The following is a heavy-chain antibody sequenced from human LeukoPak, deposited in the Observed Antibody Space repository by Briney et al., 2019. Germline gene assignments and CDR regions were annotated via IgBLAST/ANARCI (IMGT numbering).Heavy chain of an antibody. J-gene: IGHJ6*03. CDR3: ARDVVVAYYYYMDV. Sequence: SETLSLTCTVSGGSISSYYWGWLRQPPGKGLEWFAYMYYSGGTNYNLSLKSRVAISIDTSKNQFSLKLSSVTAADTAVYYCARDVVVAYYYYMDVWGKGTTVTVSS. CDR1: GGSISSYY. D-gene: IGHD3-22*01. CDR2: MYYSGGT. V-gene: IGHV4-59*12.